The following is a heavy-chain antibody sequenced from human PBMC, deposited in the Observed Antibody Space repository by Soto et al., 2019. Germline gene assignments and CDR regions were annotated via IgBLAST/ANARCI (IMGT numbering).Heavy chain of an antibody. CDR2: IYYSGST. CDR3: ARRQYYDFWSGYSANDAFDI. CDR1: GGSISSSSYY. D-gene: IGHD3-3*01. J-gene: IGHJ3*02. V-gene: IGHV4-39*01. Sequence: QLQLQESGPGLVKPSETLSLTCTVSGGSISSSSYYWCWIRQPPGKGLEWIGSIYYSGSTYYNPSLKSRVTISVDTSKNQFSLKLSSVTAADTAVYYCARRQYYDFWSGYSANDAFDIWGQGTMVTVSS.